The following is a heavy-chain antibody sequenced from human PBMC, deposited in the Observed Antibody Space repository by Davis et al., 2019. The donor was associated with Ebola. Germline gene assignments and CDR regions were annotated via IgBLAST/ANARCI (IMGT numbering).Heavy chain of an antibody. CDR2: ISSSGSTI. V-gene: IGHV3-11*04. D-gene: IGHD2-15*01. CDR3: ARGGSGLFVVVVAASNDAFDI. CDR1: GFTFSDYY. Sequence: GESLKISCAASGFTFSDYYMSWIRQAPGKGLEWVSYISSSGSTIYYADSVKGRFTISRDNAKNSLYLQMNSLRAEDTAVYYCARGGSGLFVVVVAASNDAFDIWGQGTMVTVSS. J-gene: IGHJ3*02.